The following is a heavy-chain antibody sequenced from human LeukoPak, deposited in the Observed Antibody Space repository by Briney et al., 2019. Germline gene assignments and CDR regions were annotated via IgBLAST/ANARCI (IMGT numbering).Heavy chain of an antibody. D-gene: IGHD3-22*01. J-gene: IGHJ4*02. CDR1: GGSISSSSYY. CDR3: ATPGFIYDSSGFDY. Sequence: SETLSLTCTVSGGSISSSSYYWGWIRQPPGKGQEWIGSIYYSGSTYYNPSLKSRVTISVDTSKNQFSLKLSSVTAADTAVYYCATPGFIYDSSGFDYWGQGTLVTVSS. CDR2: IYYSGST. V-gene: IGHV4-39*07.